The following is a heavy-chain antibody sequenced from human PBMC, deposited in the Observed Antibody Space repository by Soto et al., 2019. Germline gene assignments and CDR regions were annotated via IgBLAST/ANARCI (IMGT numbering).Heavy chain of an antibody. CDR3: ARERFPGIAAAGLYYFDY. CDR2: IWYDGSNK. CDR1: GFTFSSYG. J-gene: IGHJ4*02. V-gene: IGHV3-33*01. Sequence: QVQLVASGGGVVQPGRSLRLSCAASGFTFSSYGMHWVLQAPGKGLEWVAVIWYDGSNKYYADSVKGRFTISRDNSKNTLYLQMNSLRAEDTAVYYCARERFPGIAAAGLYYFDYWGQGTLVTVSS. D-gene: IGHD6-13*01.